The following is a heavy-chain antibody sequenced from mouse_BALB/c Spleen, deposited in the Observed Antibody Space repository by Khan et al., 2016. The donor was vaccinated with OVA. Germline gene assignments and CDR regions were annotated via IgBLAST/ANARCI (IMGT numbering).Heavy chain of an antibody. D-gene: IGHD1-3*01. Sequence: QMQLEESGPGLVAPSQSLSITCTVSGFSLTSYGVHWVRQPPGKGLEWLGVIWAGGSTNYNSDLMSRLSISKDNSKSQVFLKMNRLQTDDTAMYYCARLEDIWGQGTTLTVSS. J-gene: IGHJ2*01. CDR1: GFSLTSYG. CDR2: IWAGGST. CDR3: ARLEDI. V-gene: IGHV2-9*02.